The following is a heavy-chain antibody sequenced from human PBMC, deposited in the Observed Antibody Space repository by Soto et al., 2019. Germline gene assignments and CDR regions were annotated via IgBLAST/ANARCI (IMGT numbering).Heavy chain of an antibody. V-gene: IGHV3-23*01. CDR3: AKDRGSTSSGDLDY. J-gene: IGHJ4*02. CDR2: ISGSGGST. D-gene: IGHD2-2*01. Sequence: PGGSLRLSCAASGFTFDDYGMSWVRQAPGKGLEWVSAISGSGGSTDYADSVKGRFTISRDNSKNTLYLQMNSLRAEDTAVYYCAKDRGSTSSGDLDYWGQGTLVTVSS. CDR1: GFTFDDYG.